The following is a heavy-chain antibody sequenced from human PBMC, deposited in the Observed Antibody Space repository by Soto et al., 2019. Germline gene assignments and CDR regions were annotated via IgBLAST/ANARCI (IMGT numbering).Heavy chain of an antibody. J-gene: IGHJ6*02. Sequence: QVQLVESGGGVVQPGRSLRLSCAASGFTFSSYGIHWVRQAPGKGLEWVALISHDGTDKYYADSVKGRFTISRDNFKNTLYLQMSSLRPEDTAVYYCVKERYAQLWLEDYGMDVCGQGTTVTV. CDR1: GFTFSSYG. CDR3: VKERYAQLWLEDYGMDV. D-gene: IGHD5-18*01. CDR2: ISHDGTDK. V-gene: IGHV3-30*18.